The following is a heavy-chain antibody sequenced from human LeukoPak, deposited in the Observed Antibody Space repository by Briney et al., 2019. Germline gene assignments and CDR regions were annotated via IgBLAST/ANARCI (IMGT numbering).Heavy chain of an antibody. V-gene: IGHV3-21*01. CDR1: GFTFSSYS. J-gene: IGHJ4*02. CDR2: ISSSSSYI. D-gene: IGHD6-19*01. CDR3: ARDHPTAVAGTHFDY. Sequence: PGGSLRLSCAASGFTFSSYSMNWVRQAPGKGLEWVSPISSSSSYIYYADSVKGRFTISRDNAKNSLYLQMNSLRAEDTAVYYCARDHPTAVAGTHFDYWGQGTLVTVSS.